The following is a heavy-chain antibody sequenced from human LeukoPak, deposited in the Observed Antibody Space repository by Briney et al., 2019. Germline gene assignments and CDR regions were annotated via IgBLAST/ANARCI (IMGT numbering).Heavy chain of an antibody. D-gene: IGHD3-16*01. V-gene: IGHV1-2*02. CDR3: ARAKNWGYDY. CDR2: MNPNNGDT. Sequence: ASVNVSCKTSGYTFTDPYIHWMRQAPGQGFEWMGWMNPNNGDTNYGQKFQGRVSMTRDTSIRTAYMELRRLRLDDTAVYFCARAKNWGYDYWGQGTLVTVSS. J-gene: IGHJ4*02. CDR1: GYTFTDPY.